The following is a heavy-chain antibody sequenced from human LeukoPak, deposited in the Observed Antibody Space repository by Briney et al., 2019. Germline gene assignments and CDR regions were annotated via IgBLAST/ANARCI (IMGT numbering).Heavy chain of an antibody. CDR3: ARDPGYSEFVG. V-gene: IGHV3-7*01. D-gene: IGHD4-11*01. CDR1: GFTFSRYW. CDR2: IKEDGSEK. J-gene: IGHJ3*01. Sequence: GGSLRLSCVGSGFTFSRYWMSWVRQAPGKGPEFVANIKEDGSEKSYVDSVKGRFTISRDNAKNSVSLQMNSLRVDDTAVYYCARDPGYSEFVGWGQGARVIVSS.